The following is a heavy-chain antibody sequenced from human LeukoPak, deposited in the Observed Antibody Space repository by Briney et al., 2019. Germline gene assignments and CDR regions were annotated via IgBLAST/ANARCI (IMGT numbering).Heavy chain of an antibody. D-gene: IGHD6-19*01. Sequence: ASVTVSCKASGGTFSSYAISWGRQAPGQGLEWMGRITPILGIANCAQKFQGRVRITADKSTSTAYMELSSLRSEDTAVYYCARDKAGGSGWYPYWGQGTLVTVSS. J-gene: IGHJ4*02. CDR3: ARDKAGGSGWYPY. CDR2: ITPILGIA. CDR1: GGTFSSYA. V-gene: IGHV1-69*04.